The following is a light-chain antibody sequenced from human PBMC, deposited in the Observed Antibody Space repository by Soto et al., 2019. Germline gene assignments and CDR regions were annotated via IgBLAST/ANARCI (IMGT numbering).Light chain of an antibody. CDR2: DGS. V-gene: IGKV3-11*01. CDR3: QQRTRWPMP. Sequence: VLTQSPATPSVSPGERVTLSCRASQNLHSFLNWYQQRPGQAPRPLIYDGSKRAAGAPDRISGDGSGTDYALTISSLEPEDFAVYYCQQRTRWPMPFGQGTRLEN. J-gene: IGKJ5*01. CDR1: QNLHSF.